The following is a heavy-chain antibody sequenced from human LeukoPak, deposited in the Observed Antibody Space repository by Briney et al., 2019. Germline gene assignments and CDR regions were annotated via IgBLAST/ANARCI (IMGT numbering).Heavy chain of an antibody. D-gene: IGHD3-10*02. Sequence: GGSLRLSCAASGFTFSSYSMNWVRQAPGKGLEWVSSISSSSSYIYYADSVRGRFTISGDNAKNSLYLQMNSLRAEDTAVYYCAELGITMIGGVWGKGTTVTISS. CDR2: ISSSSSYI. CDR3: AELGITMIGGV. J-gene: IGHJ6*04. CDR1: GFTFSSYS. V-gene: IGHV3-21*01.